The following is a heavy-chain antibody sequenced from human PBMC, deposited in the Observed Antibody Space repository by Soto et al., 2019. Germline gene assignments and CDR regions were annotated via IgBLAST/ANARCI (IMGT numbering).Heavy chain of an antibody. CDR3: ARDRDFWSGYYKLLFGI. CDR2: IIPIFGKA. V-gene: IGHV1-69*01. D-gene: IGHD3-3*01. CDR1: GGTFSSYA. J-gene: IGHJ3*02. Sequence: QVQLVQSGAEVKKPGSSVKVSCKASGGTFSSYAISWVRQAPGQGLEWMGGIIPIFGKANYAQKFQGRVTITADESTSTAYMELSSLRSEDTAVYYCARDRDFWSGYYKLLFGIWGQGTMVTVSS.